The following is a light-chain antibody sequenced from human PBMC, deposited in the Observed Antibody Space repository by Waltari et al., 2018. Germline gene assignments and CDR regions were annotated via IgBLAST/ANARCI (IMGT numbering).Light chain of an antibody. Sequence: QSALTQPASVSGSPGQSITISCTGTSSDVGYYNLVSWYQHHPGKTPKLMVYEVHKRPSGVVNRFSGSKAGNTASLTISGLQAEDEADYYCCSYAGSSTFVLFGGGTKLTVL. CDR3: CSYAGSSTFVL. CDR2: EVH. V-gene: IGLV2-23*02. CDR1: SSDVGYYNL. J-gene: IGLJ2*01.